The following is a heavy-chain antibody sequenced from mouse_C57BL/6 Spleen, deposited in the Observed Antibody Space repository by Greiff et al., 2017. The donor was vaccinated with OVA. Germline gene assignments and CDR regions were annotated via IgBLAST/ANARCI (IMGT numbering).Heavy chain of an antibody. Sequence: QVQLQQPGAELVMPGASVKLSCKASGYTFTSYWMHWVKQRPGQGLEWIGEIDPSDSYTNYNQKFKGKSTLTVDKSSSTAYMQLSSLTSEDSAVYYCARGDVTGGYAMDDWGQGTSVTVSS. CDR3: ARGDVTGGYAMDD. CDR1: GYTFTSYW. V-gene: IGHV1-69*01. D-gene: IGHD3-3*01. CDR2: IDPSDSYT. J-gene: IGHJ4*01.